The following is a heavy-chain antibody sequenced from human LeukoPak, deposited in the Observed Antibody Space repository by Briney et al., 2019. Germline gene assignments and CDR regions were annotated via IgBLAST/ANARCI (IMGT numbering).Heavy chain of an antibody. Sequence: PSETVFLTCTVSDDSINNYYWSWFRQSPEKGLEWIAYIHSSGTTNFNPSLRSRVTLSIDTSKNQVSLNLNSVTAADTAIYYCARHRPHGDYPLDYLGQGTLVTVSS. D-gene: IGHD2-21*01. CDR1: DDSINNYY. V-gene: IGHV4-59*08. CDR2: IHSSGTT. J-gene: IGHJ4*02. CDR3: ARHRPHGDYPLDY.